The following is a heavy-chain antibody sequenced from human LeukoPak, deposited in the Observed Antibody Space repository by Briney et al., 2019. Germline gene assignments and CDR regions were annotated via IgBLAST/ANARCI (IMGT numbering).Heavy chain of an antibody. CDR2: INPNSGGT. CDR1: GYTFTGYY. CDR3: ARETPPSYDSSGYYGY. V-gene: IGHV1-2*02. D-gene: IGHD3-22*01. J-gene: IGHJ4*02. Sequence: ASVKVSCKGSGYTFTGYYMHWVRQAPGQGLEWMGWINPNSGGTNYAQKFQGRVTMTRDTSISTAYMELSRLRSDGTAVYYCARETPPSYDSSGYYGYWGQGTLVTVSS.